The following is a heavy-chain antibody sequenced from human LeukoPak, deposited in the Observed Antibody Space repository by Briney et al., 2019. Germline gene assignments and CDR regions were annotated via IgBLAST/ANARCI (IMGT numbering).Heavy chain of an antibody. CDR2: ISYTGST. V-gene: IGHV4-59*01. J-gene: IGHJ5*02. D-gene: IGHD3-10*01. Sequence: PSETLSLTCTVSGGSISPYFWSWIRQPPGKGLEWIGYISYTGSTNYNPSLKSRVTISVDTSKNQFSLQLTSVTAADTAVYYCARDDYRGVANFDPWGQGTLVTVSS. CDR1: GGSISPYF. CDR3: ARDDYRGVANFDP.